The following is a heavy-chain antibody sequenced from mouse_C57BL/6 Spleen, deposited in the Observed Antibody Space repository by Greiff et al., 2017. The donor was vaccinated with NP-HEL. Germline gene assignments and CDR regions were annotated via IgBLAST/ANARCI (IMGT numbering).Heavy chain of an antibody. CDR2: INPSTGGT. V-gene: IGHV1-42*01. Sequence: EVQVVESGPELVKPGASVKISCKASGYSFTGYYMNWVKQSPEKSLEWIGEINPSTGGTTYNQKFKAKATLTVDKSSSTAYMQLKSLTSEDSAVYYCASDGDYYGSSSFAYWGQGTLVTVSA. D-gene: IGHD1-1*01. CDR3: ASDGDYYGSSSFAY. J-gene: IGHJ3*01. CDR1: GYSFTGYY.